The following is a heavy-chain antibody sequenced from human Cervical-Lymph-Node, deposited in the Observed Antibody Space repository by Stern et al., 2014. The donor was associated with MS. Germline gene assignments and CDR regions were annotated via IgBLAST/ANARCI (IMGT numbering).Heavy chain of an antibody. Sequence: VPLVESGAEVKKPGASVKVPCKAYGYTFTSYYIHWVRQAPGQGLRWMGISNPSGGSTSYAQKFQGRVTMTRDTSTSTVYMELSSLRSEDTAVYYCAREVAGHRLGMMDVWGQGTTVIVSS. D-gene: IGHD6-19*01. V-gene: IGHV1-46*01. CDR3: AREVAGHRLGMMDV. CDR1: GYTFTSYY. CDR2: SNPSGGST. J-gene: IGHJ6*02.